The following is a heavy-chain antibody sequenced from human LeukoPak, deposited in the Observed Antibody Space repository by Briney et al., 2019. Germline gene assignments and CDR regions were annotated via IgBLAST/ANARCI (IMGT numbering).Heavy chain of an antibody. Sequence: SETLSLTCTVSGGSISSYYWSWIRQPPGKGLEWIGYIYYSGSTNYNPSLKSRVTISVDTSKNQFSLKLSSVTAADTAVYYCARHGSDTAMVMSFDYWGQGTLVTVSS. CDR1: GGSISSYY. V-gene: IGHV4-59*08. D-gene: IGHD5-18*01. CDR2: IYYSGST. CDR3: ARHGSDTAMVMSFDY. J-gene: IGHJ4*02.